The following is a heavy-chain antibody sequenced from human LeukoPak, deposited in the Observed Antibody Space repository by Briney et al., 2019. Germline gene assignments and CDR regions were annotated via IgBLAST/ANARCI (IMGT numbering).Heavy chain of an antibody. CDR3: ARAGSSGDAFDI. Sequence: SETLSLTCAVYGGSFSGYYWSWIRQPPGKGLEWIGEINHSGSTNYNPSLKGRVTISVDTSKNQFSLKLSSVTAADTAVYYCARAGSSGDAFDIWGQGTMVTVSS. V-gene: IGHV4-34*01. J-gene: IGHJ3*02. D-gene: IGHD3-22*01. CDR2: INHSGST. CDR1: GGSFSGYY.